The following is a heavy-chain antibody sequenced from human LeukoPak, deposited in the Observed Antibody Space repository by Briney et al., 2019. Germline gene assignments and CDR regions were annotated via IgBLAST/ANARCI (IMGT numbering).Heavy chain of an antibody. CDR1: GYTFTDYY. J-gene: IGHJ4*02. CDR3: ARDPYYDSSGYSLDY. V-gene: IGHV1-2*02. CDR2: INPNSGGT. D-gene: IGHD3-22*01. Sequence: GASVKVSCKASGYTFTDYYMHWVRQAPGQGLEWMGWINPNSGGTNYAQKFQGRVTMTRDTSISTAYMELSRLRSDDTAVYYCARDPYYDSSGYSLDYWGQGTLVTVSS.